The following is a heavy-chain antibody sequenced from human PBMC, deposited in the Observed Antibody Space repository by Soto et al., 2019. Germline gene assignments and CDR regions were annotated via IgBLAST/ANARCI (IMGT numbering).Heavy chain of an antibody. D-gene: IGHD6-13*01. V-gene: IGHV3-23*01. CDR3: ASASVSWASDY. CDR2: ITGTGGDT. J-gene: IGHJ4*02. CDR1: GFTFSTYA. Sequence: EVKLLQSGGGLVQSGGSLRLSCAASGFTFSTYAMSWVRQAPGKGLEWVSCITGTGGDTYYADSVEGRFTISRDNSNNTLYLLMNSLRAEDTAMYYCASASVSWASDYWGQGTLVTVSS.